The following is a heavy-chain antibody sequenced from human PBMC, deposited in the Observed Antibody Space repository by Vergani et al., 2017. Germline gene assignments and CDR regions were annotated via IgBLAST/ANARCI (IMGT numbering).Heavy chain of an antibody. CDR2: IYYSGSN. Sequence: QVQLPESGPGLVKPSQTLSLTCTVSGGSISSGGYYWSWLRQHPGKGLEWIGYIYYSGSNYYNPSLKSRVTISVDTAKNQFSLKLSSVTAADTAVYYCASSPLRFSDFDYWGQGTLVTVSS. V-gene: IGHV4-31*03. J-gene: IGHJ4*02. CDR3: ASSPLRFSDFDY. D-gene: IGHD3-3*01. CDR1: GGSISSGGYY.